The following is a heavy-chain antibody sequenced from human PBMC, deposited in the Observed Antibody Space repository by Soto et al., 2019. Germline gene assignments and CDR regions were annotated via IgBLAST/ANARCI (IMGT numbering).Heavy chain of an antibody. J-gene: IGHJ4*02. CDR1: GFTFITYG. CDR3: AKASDSSGYHVDY. D-gene: IGHD3-22*01. Sequence: GGSLRLSCAASGFTFITYGMHWVRQAPGKGLEWVAVISYDGSNKYYADSVKGRFTISRDNSKNTLYLQMSSLRAEDTAVYYCAKASDSSGYHVDYWGQGTLVTVSS. CDR2: ISYDGSNK. V-gene: IGHV3-30*18.